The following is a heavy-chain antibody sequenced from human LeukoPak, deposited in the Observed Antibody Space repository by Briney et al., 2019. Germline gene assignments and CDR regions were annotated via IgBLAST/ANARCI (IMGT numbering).Heavy chain of an antibody. CDR2: ISWNSGSI. CDR1: GFTFDDYA. D-gene: IGHD6-13*01. J-gene: IGHJ6*02. V-gene: IGHV3-9*01. CDR3: AKGISSGTALDYYYYGMDV. Sequence: GGSLRLSCAASGFTFDDYAMHWVRQAPGKGLEWVSGISWNSGSIGYADSVKGRFTISRDNAKNSLYLQMNSLRAEDTALYYCAKGISSGTALDYYYYGMDVWGQGTTVTVSS.